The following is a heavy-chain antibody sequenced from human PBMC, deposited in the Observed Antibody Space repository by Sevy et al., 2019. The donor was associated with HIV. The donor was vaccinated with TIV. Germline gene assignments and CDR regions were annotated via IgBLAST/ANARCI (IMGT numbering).Heavy chain of an antibody. V-gene: IGHV3-30-3*01. CDR2: ISYDGSHK. CDR1: GFTFSSYA. Sequence: GGSLRLSCAASGFTFSSYAMHWVRQAPGKGLEWVAVISYDGSHKYYADSVKGRFTISRDNSKNTLYLQMNSLRAEDTAVYYCARDGSSGWYQGYCDYWGQGTLVTVSS. CDR3: ARDGSSGWYQGYCDY. J-gene: IGHJ4*02. D-gene: IGHD6-19*01.